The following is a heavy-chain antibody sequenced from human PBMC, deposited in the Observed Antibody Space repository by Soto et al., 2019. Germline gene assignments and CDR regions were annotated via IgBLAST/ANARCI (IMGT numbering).Heavy chain of an antibody. D-gene: IGHD3-9*01. J-gene: IGHJ6*02. CDR3: ARGYDILKGQYGFYYYGMDV. CDR1: GGTFSSYA. V-gene: IGHV1-69*13. Sequence: SVKVSCKASGGTFSSYAISWVRQAPGQGLEWMGGIIPIFGTANYAQKFQGRVTITADESTSTAYMELSSLRSEDTAVYYWARGYDILKGQYGFYYYGMDVWGQGTTVTVSS. CDR2: IIPIFGTA.